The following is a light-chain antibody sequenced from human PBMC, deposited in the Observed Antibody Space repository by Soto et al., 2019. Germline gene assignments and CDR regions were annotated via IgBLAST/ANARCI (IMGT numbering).Light chain of an antibody. CDR1: QSISNS. J-gene: IGKJ2*01. CDR3: QQSSATPYT. Sequence: DIQMTQSPSSLSASVGDRVTITCRASQSISNSLNWYQQKPGNAPKVLIYAASNLQSGVPSRFSGSGSGTDFTLTINRLQPEDFAAYYGQQSSATPYTFGQATKLEIK. CDR2: AAS. V-gene: IGKV1-39*01.